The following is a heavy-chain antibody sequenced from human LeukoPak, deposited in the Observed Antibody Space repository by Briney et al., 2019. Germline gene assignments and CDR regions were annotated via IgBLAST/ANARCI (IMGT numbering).Heavy chain of an antibody. Sequence: PGRSLRLSCAASGFTFSSYGMHWVRQAPDKGLEWVAVISYDGSNKYYADSVKGRFTISRDNSKNTLYLQMNSLRAEDTAVYYCAKGEGVTMVRGVIYYYYYGMDVWGKGTTVTVSS. CDR1: GFTFSSYG. J-gene: IGHJ6*04. CDR2: ISYDGSNK. CDR3: AKGEGVTMVRGVIYYYYYGMDV. D-gene: IGHD3-10*01. V-gene: IGHV3-30*18.